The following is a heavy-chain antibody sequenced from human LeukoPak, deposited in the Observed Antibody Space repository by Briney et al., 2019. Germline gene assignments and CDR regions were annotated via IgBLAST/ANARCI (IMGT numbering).Heavy chain of an antibody. CDR1: GFTFSSYA. J-gene: IGHJ4*02. V-gene: IGHV3-23*01. D-gene: IGHD3-16*02. CDR3: AKDGHVWGSYRYSPRRPYYFDY. CDR2: ISGSGGST. Sequence: PGGSLRLSCAASGFTFSSYAMSWVRQAPGKGLEWVSAISGSGGSTYYADSVKGWFTISRDNSKNTLYLQMNSLRAEDTAVYYCAKDGHVWGSYRYSPRRPYYFDYWGQGTLVTVSS.